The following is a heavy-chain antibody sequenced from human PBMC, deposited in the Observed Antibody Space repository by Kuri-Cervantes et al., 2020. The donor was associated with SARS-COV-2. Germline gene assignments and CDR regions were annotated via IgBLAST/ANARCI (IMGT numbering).Heavy chain of an antibody. CDR1: GGTFSSYA. Sequence: SSVKVSCKASGGTFSSYAISWVRQAPGQGLEWMGGIIPIFGTANYAQKFQGRVTITTDESTSTAYMELSSLRSDDTAVYYCARVDDTAMVIAHGAFDIWGQGTMVTVSS. D-gene: IGHD5-18*01. CDR3: ARVDDTAMVIAHGAFDI. CDR2: IIPIFGTA. J-gene: IGHJ3*02. V-gene: IGHV1-69*05.